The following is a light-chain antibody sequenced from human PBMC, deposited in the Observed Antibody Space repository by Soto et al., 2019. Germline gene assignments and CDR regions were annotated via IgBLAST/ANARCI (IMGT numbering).Light chain of an antibody. J-gene: IGKJ1*01. CDR2: KAS. V-gene: IGKV1-5*03. CDR3: QQY. CDR1: QTISSW. Sequence: IQMTQSPSTLSASVRDRVTITCRASQTISSWLAWFQQRPGRAPKFLIYKASSLKNGVPLRFSGSGSGTQFPLTNSRLQPYDVATYYRQQYIGPGTKVDIK.